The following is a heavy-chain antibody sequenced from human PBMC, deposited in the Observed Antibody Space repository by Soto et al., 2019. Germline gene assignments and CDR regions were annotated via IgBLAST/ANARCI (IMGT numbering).Heavy chain of an antibody. J-gene: IGHJ4*02. D-gene: IGHD3-10*01. CDR2: IYYSGST. Sequence: SETLSLTCTVSGGSISSSSYYWGWIRQPPGKGLEWIGSIYYSGSTYYNPSLKSRVTISVDTSKNQFSLKLSSVTAADTAVYYCARQKSWMVRGTFDYWGQGTLVTVSS. V-gene: IGHV4-39*01. CDR3: ARQKSWMVRGTFDY. CDR1: GGSISSSSYY.